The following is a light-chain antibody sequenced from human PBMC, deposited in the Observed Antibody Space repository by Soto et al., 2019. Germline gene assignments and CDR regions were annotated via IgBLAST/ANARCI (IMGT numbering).Light chain of an antibody. CDR1: QSLVFSDGNIY. J-gene: IGKJ1*01. CDR3: MQGTRWLWT. Sequence: DVVLTQSPLSLSVALGQPASISCRSSQSLVFSDGNIYLNWFHQRPGPSPRRLIFKVSNRASGVPDRFSGSGSDTDFTLKISRVEAEDVGVYYCMQGTRWLWTFGQGTKVEIK. V-gene: IGKV2-30*01. CDR2: KVS.